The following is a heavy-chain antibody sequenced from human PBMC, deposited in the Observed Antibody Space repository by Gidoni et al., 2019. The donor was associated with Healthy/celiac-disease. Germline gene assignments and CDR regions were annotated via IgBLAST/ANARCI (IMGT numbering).Heavy chain of an antibody. J-gene: IGHJ4*02. V-gene: IGHV3-23*01. D-gene: IGHD3-3*01. CDR2: ISGSGNT. CDR3: AKGRGSGYYNFDS. Sequence: EVQLLESGGGLVQPGGSLRLSCEASGFTRSIYAMTLVRQAPGKGREWVSAISGSGNTYYADSVKGRFTISRDNSKNTLFLQMNSLRAEDTAVYYCAKGRGSGYYNFDSWGQGTLVTVSS. CDR1: GFTRSIYA.